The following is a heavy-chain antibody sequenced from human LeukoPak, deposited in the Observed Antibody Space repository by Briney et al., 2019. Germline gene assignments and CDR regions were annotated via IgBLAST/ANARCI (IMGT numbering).Heavy chain of an antibody. CDR2: IHTSGST. Sequence: PSETLSLTCTVSGGSISSYYWSWSRQPAGKGLEWIGHIHTSGSTNYNPSLKSRVTMSLDTSKNQFSLKLSSVTAADTAVYYCARGRWEPLPDVWCKGTTVTVSS. V-gene: IGHV4-4*07. D-gene: IGHD1-26*01. CDR1: GGSISSYY. CDR3: ARGRWEPLPDV. J-gene: IGHJ6*04.